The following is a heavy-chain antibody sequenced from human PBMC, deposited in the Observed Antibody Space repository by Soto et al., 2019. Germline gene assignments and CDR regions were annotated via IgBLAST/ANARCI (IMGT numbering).Heavy chain of an antibody. D-gene: IGHD5-12*01. Sequence: QPQLQESGSGLVKPSQTLSLTCAVSGGSISSGGYSWSWIRQPPGKGLEWIGYIYHSGSTYYNPSLKRRVTISVDRSKNQFSLKLSSATAADTAVYYCAAGGGLPRYYWGQGTLVTVSS. V-gene: IGHV4-30-2*01. J-gene: IGHJ4*02. CDR2: IYHSGST. CDR3: AAGGGLPRYY. CDR1: GGSISSGGYS.